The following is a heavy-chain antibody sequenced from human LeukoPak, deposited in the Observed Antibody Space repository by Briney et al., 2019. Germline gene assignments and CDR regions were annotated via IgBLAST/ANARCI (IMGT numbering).Heavy chain of an antibody. D-gene: IGHD2-2*02. J-gene: IGHJ6*03. CDR1: GYTFTGYY. CDR2: INPNSGGT. V-gene: IGHV1-2*02. Sequence: AASVKVSCKASGYTFTGYYMHWVRQAPGQGLEWMGWINPNSGGTNYAQKFQGRVTMTRDTSISTAYMELSRLRSDDTAVYYCASGGDQLLNRNLDYYYYYMDVWGKGTTVTISS. CDR3: ASGGDQLLNRNLDYYYYYMDV.